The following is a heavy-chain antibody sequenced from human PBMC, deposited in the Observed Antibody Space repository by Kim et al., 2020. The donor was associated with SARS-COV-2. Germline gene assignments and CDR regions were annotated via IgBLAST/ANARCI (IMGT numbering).Heavy chain of an antibody. V-gene: IGHV4-61*01. CDR1: GGSVSSGSYY. CDR2: IYYSGST. J-gene: IGHJ5*02. CDR3: ARVRWDLDYYGSGSHPFDP. D-gene: IGHD3-10*01. Sequence: SETLSLTCTVSGGSVSSGSYYWSWIRQPPGKGLEWIGYIYYSGSTNYNPSLKSRVTISVDTSKNQFSLKLSSVTAADTAVYYCARVRWDLDYYGSGSHPFDPWGQGTLVTVSS.